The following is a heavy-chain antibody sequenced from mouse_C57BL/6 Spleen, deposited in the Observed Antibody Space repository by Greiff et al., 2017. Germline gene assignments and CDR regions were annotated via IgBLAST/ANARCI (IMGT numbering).Heavy chain of an antibody. Sequence: EVTLVESGGDLVKPGGSLKLSCAASGFTFSSYGMSWVRQTPDKRLEWVATISSGGSYTYYPDSVKGRFTISRDNAKNTLYLQMSSLKSEDTAMYYGARDDWYFDYWGQGTTLTVSS. CDR3: ARDDWYFDY. J-gene: IGHJ2*01. CDR1: GFTFSSYG. CDR2: ISSGGSYT. V-gene: IGHV5-6*01.